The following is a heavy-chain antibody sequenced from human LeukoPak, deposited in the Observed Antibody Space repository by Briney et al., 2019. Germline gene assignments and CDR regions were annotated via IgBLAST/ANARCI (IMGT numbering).Heavy chain of an antibody. J-gene: IGHJ1*01. V-gene: IGHV3-15*01. CDR3: TTDLSELDDSGYYAKYFHH. D-gene: IGHD3-22*01. CDR1: GFTFSNAW. Sequence: GGSLRLSCAASGFTFSNAWMSWVRQAPGKGLEWVGRIKSKTDGGTIDYAAPVKGRFTISRDDSKDTLFLQMNSLKTEDTAVYYCTTDLSELDDSGYYAKYFHHWGQGTLVSVSS. CDR2: IKSKTDGGTI.